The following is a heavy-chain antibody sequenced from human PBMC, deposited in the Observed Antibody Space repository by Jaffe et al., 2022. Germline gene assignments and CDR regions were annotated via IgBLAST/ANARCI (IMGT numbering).Heavy chain of an antibody. CDR1: GFSLSTSGMC. CDR3: ARSSENDSSGYYYFDY. V-gene: IGHV2-70*20. CDR2: IDWDDDK. D-gene: IGHD3-22*01. Sequence: QVTLRESGPALVKPTQTLTLTCTFSGFSLSTSGMCVSWVRQPPGKALEWLALIDWDDDKYYSTSLKTRLTISKDTSKNQVVLTMTNMDPVDTATYYCARSSENDSSGYYYFDYWGQGTLVTVSS. J-gene: IGHJ4*02.